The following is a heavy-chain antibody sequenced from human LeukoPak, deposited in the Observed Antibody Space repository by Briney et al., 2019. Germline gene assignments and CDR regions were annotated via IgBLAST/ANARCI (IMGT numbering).Heavy chain of an antibody. CDR2: IYSGGST. Sequence: GGSLRLSCAASGFTVSSNYMSWVRQAPGKGLEWVSVIYSGGSTYYADSVKGRFTISRDNSKSTLYLQMNSLRAEDTAVYYCARDRHGDYSPDYYYYGMDVWGKGTTVTVSS. D-gene: IGHD4-17*01. V-gene: IGHV3-53*01. J-gene: IGHJ6*04. CDR1: GFTVSSNY. CDR3: ARDRHGDYSPDYYYYGMDV.